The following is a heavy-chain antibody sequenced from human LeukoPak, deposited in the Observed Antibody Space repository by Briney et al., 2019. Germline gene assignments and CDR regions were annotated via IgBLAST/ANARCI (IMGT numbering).Heavy chain of an antibody. Sequence: GGSLRLSCAASGFTFSSYAMSWVRQAPGKGLEWVSAISGSGGSTYYADSVKGRFTISRDNSKNTLYLQMNSLRAEGTAVYYCAKDRAVGATMEAEFDYWGQGTLVTVSS. D-gene: IGHD1-26*01. V-gene: IGHV3-23*01. CDR1: GFTFSSYA. CDR2: ISGSGGST. CDR3: AKDRAVGATMEAEFDY. J-gene: IGHJ4*02.